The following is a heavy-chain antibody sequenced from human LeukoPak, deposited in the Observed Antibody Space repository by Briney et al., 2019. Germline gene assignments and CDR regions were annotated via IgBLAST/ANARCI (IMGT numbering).Heavy chain of an antibody. D-gene: IGHD3-10*01. V-gene: IGHV4-30-4*01. Sequence: SETLSLTCTVSGGSISSDDYYWSWIRQPPGKGLEWIGYIYYSGSTYYNPSLKSRVTISVDTSKNQFSLKLSSVTAADTAVYYCAREGITMVFDYWGQGTLVTVSS. CDR3: AREGITMVFDY. J-gene: IGHJ4*02. CDR2: IYYSGST. CDR1: GGSISSDDYY.